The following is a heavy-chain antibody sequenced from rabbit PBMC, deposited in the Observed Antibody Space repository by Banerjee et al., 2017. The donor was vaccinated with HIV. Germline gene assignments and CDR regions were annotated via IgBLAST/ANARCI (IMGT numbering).Heavy chain of an antibody. D-gene: IGHD4-1*01. J-gene: IGHJ3*01. V-gene: IGHV1S45*01. CDR1: GFSFSSSYW. CDR3: ARGTNGAGGWGALSL. CDR2: IYTGSSGST. Sequence: EESGGDLVKPEGSLTLTCTASGFSFSSSYWICWVRQAPGKGLEWIGCIYTGSSGSTAYASWAKGRFTISKTSSTTVTLQMTSLTAADTATYFCARGTNGAGGWGALSLWGQGTLVTDS.